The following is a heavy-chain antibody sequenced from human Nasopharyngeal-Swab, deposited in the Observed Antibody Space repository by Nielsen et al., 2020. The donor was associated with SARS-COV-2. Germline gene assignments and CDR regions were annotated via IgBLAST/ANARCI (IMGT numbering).Heavy chain of an antibody. CDR3: ARGLPSYYDSSGYYSD. CDR1: GGSISSYY. CDR2: IYYSGST. V-gene: IGHV4-59*01. D-gene: IGHD3-22*01. J-gene: IGHJ4*02. Sequence: SETLSLTRTVSGGSISSYYWSWIRQPPGKGLEWIGYIYYSGSTNYNPSLKSRVTISVDTSKNQFSLKLSSVTAADTAVYYCARGLPSYYDSSGYYSDWGQGTLVTVSS.